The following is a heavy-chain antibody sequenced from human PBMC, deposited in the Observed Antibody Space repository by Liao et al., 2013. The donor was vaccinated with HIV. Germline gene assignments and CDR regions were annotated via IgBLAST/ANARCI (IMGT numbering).Heavy chain of an antibody. CDR1: GGSISTYY. Sequence: QLQLQESGPGLVKPSETLSLTCTVSGGSISTYYWSWIRQPPGKGLELIGFIYYSGSTYYNPSLKSRVTISVDTSKNQFSLKLSSVTAADTAVYYCARDGIDYDFWSGPGYYFDYWGQGTLVTVSS. J-gene: IGHJ4*02. CDR3: ARDGIDYDFWSGPGYYFDY. CDR2: IYYSGST. V-gene: IGHV4-59*12. D-gene: IGHD3-3*01.